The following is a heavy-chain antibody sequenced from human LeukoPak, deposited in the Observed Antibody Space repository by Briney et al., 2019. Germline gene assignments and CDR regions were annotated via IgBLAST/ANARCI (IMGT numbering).Heavy chain of an antibody. CDR2: ISGSGDNT. D-gene: IGHD3-10*01. V-gene: IGHV3-23*01. Sequence: GGSLRLSCAASGFTYSTYAMNWVRQAPGKGLEWVSSISGSGDNTYYGDSVKGRFIISRDNSKNMLYLQMISLRAEDTAIYYCARSLLWFGDPIDYWGQGTLVAVSS. CDR3: ARSLLWFGDPIDY. J-gene: IGHJ4*02. CDR1: GFTYSTYA.